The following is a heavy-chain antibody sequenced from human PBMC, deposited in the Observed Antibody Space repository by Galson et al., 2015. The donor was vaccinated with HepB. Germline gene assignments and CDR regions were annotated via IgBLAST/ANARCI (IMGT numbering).Heavy chain of an antibody. CDR3: ARDSPKGAAGTSPLGIDY. V-gene: IGHV1-46*01. J-gene: IGHJ4*02. CDR2: INPSSDST. CDR1: GYTFTSYY. D-gene: IGHD6-13*01. Sequence: SVKVSCKASGYTFTSYYMHWVRQAPGQGLEWMGIINPSSDSTSYAQKFQGRVTMTRDTSTSTVYMELSSLRSEDTAVYYCARDSPKGAAGTSPLGIDYWGQGTLVTVSS.